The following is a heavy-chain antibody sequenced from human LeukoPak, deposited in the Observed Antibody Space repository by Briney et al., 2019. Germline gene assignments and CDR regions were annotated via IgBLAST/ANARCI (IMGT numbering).Heavy chain of an antibody. Sequence: GGSLRLSCVVSGFGFSSHWMSWVRQAPGKGLEWVAAINEDGSEKNYVGSVAGRFTISRDNAKNSLSLQLNSLGAEDTAVYYCAREVRDSISRVDPWGQGTLVTVAS. CDR3: AREVRDSISRVDP. CDR2: INEDGSEK. D-gene: IGHD6-6*01. V-gene: IGHV3-7*01. CDR1: GFGFSSHW. J-gene: IGHJ5*02.